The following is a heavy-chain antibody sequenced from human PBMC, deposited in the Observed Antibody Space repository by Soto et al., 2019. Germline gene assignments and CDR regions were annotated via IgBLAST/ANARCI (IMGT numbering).Heavy chain of an antibody. CDR2: IYYSGST. D-gene: IGHD4-17*01. V-gene: IGHV4-59*08. CDR1: GGSISSYY. Sequence: QVQLQESGPGLVKPSETLSLTCTVSGGSISSYYWSWIRQPPGMGLEWIGYIYYSGSTNYNPSLKSRVTISVDTSKNQFSLKLSSVTAADTAVYYCARQAYSTGLNWFDPWGQGTLVTVSS. J-gene: IGHJ5*02. CDR3: ARQAYSTGLNWFDP.